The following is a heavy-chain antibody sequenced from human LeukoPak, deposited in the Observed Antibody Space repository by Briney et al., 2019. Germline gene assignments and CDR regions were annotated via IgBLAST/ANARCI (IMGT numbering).Heavy chain of an antibody. Sequence: PGGSLRLSCAASGFTFSSYAMSWVRQAPGKGLEWVSVIYSGGSTYYADPVKGRFTISRDNSKNTLYLQMNSLRAEDTAVYYCARVGSPASGVGYWGQGTTVTVSS. CDR1: GFTFSSYA. V-gene: IGHV3-53*01. D-gene: IGHD2-2*03. CDR3: ARVGSPASGVGY. CDR2: IYSGGST. J-gene: IGHJ6*02.